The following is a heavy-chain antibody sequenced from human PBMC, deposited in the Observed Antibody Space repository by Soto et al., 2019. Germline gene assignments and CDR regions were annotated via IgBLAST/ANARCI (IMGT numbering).Heavy chain of an antibody. Sequence: QVQLVQSGAEVKKPGASVKVSCKASGYTFTSYYMHWVRQAPGQGLEWMGIINPSGGSTSYAQKCLGRVTMNRDTSTSTGYMELSSLRSEDTAVYYCVSGGYCSGGSCLGDSFDYWGQGTLVTVSS. J-gene: IGHJ4*02. CDR2: INPSGGST. CDR3: VSGGYCSGGSCLGDSFDY. V-gene: IGHV1-46*01. CDR1: GYTFTSYY. D-gene: IGHD2-15*01.